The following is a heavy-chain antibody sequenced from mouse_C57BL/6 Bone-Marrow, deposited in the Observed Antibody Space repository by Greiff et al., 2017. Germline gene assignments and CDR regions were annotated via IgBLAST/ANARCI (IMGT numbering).Heavy chain of an antibody. J-gene: IGHJ1*03. CDR1: GYTFTSYW. D-gene: IGHD2-3*01. CDR2: IYPGSGST. V-gene: IGHV1-55*01. Sequence: VQLQQPGAELVKPGASVKMSCKASGYTFTSYWITWVKQRPGQGLEWIGDIYPGSGSTNYNEKFKSKATLAVDTSSRTAYMHLSSLTSEDSAVYYCARGGLYDGYYWYFDVWGTGTTVTVSS. CDR3: ARGGLYDGYYWYFDV.